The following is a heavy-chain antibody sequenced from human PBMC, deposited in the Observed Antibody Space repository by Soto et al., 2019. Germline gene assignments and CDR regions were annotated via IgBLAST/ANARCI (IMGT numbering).Heavy chain of an antibody. Sequence: PSETLSRTWIVSGDSISGSIYYWVWIRQPPGTGLEWIGSIYYSGNAYFNPSLKSRVTISVDTSKNQFSLRLSSVTAADTAVYFCAKTGYYNYSLDVWGQGTTVTVSS. CDR3: AKTGYYNYSLDV. D-gene: IGHD3-9*01. CDR1: GDSISGSIYY. J-gene: IGHJ6*02. V-gene: IGHV4-39*01. CDR2: IYYSGNA.